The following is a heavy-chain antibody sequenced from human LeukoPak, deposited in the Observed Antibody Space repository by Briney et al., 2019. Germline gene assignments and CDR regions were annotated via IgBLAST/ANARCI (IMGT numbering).Heavy chain of an antibody. D-gene: IGHD3-22*01. CDR1: GGSMGSSSYY. J-gene: IGHJ3*02. Sequence: SETLSLTCTVSGGSMGSSSYYWGWIRQPPGKGLEWIGSIYYSGSTYYNPSLKSRVTISVDTSKNQFSLKLSSVTAADTAVYYCARAQYYYDSSGAFDIWGQGTMVTVSS. V-gene: IGHV4-39*07. CDR2: IYYSGST. CDR3: ARAQYYYDSSGAFDI.